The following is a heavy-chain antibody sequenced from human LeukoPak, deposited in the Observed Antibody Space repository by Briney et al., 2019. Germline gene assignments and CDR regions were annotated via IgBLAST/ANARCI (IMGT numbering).Heavy chain of an antibody. CDR3: AKDIGGGLLEY. V-gene: IGHV3-43*02. CDR1: GFNFGANS. CDR2: INGDGYT. Sequence: GGSLRLSCVASGFNFGANSMHWARQVPGKGLEWVSLINGDGYTYCAASVNGRFTVSRDNRKNSLYLQMSSLRPEDSALYYCAKDIGGGLLEYWGQGTLVTVSS. J-gene: IGHJ4*02. D-gene: IGHD2-15*01.